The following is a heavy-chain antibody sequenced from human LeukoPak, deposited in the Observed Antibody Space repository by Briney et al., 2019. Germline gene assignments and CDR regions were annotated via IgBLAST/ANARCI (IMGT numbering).Heavy chain of an antibody. D-gene: IGHD3-22*01. CDR3: ARGDSSGYPDY. Sequence: PSGTLSLTCGVSGGSISSSQWWSWVRQPPGKGLEWIGEIYHSGSTNYNPSLKSRVTISVDKSKDQFSLKLTSVTAADTAVYYGARGDSSGYPDYWGQGSLVTVSS. J-gene: IGHJ4*02. CDR2: IYHSGST. CDR1: GGSISSSQW. V-gene: IGHV4-4*02.